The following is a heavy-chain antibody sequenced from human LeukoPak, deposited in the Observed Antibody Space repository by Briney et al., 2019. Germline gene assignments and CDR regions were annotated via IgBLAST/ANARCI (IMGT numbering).Heavy chain of an antibody. V-gene: IGHV1-18*04. CDR2: ISAYNGNT. Sequence: ASVKVSCKASGYTFTSYGISWVRQAPGQGLEWMGWISAYNGNTNYAQKPQGRVTMTTDTSTSTAYMELRSLRSDDTAVYYCARGNTMVRGAIDDYYYYYGMDVWGKGTTVTVSS. D-gene: IGHD3-10*01. J-gene: IGHJ6*04. CDR3: ARGNTMVRGAIDDYYYYYGMDV. CDR1: GYTFTSYG.